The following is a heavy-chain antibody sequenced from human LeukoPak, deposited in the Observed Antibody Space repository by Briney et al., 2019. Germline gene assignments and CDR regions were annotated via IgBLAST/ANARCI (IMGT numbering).Heavy chain of an antibody. CDR3: ARSERRLDISRDYYPMDV. J-gene: IGHJ6*02. D-gene: IGHD1-1*01. CDR2: INPKSGET. Sequence: ASLRVSCKASGYTFTGYYMHWVRQAPGQGLEWVGRINPKSGETNYAQKCQDRVTTTRDTSTTTAYMDLTRLRSEDTAVYYCARSERRLDISRDYYPMDVWGQGTTVTVSS. CDR1: GYTFTGYY. V-gene: IGHV1-2*06.